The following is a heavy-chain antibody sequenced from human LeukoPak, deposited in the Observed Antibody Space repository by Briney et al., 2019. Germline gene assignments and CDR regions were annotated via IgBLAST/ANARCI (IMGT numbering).Heavy chain of an antibody. V-gene: IGHV3-21*01. CDR2: ISSSSSYI. CDR1: GFTFSSYS. D-gene: IGHD5-18*01. J-gene: IGHJ4*02. CDR3: ARHIQLWSNYDY. Sequence: GGPLRLSCAASGFTFSSYSMNWVRQAPGKALEWVSSISSSSSYIYYADSVKGRFTISRDNAKNSLYLQMNSLRAEDTAVYYCARHIQLWSNYDYWGQGTLVTVSS.